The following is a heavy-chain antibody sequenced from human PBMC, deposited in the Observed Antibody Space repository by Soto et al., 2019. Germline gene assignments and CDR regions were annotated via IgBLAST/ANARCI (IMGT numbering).Heavy chain of an antibody. V-gene: IGHV3-23*01. Sequence: GGSLRLSCAASGFTFSSYAMSWVRQAPGKGLEWVSAISGSGGSTYYADSVKGRFTISRDNSKNTLYLQMNSLRAEDTAVYYCAKSCPRYCSGGSCYTDYWGQGTPVTVSS. J-gene: IGHJ4*02. CDR2: ISGSGGST. D-gene: IGHD2-15*01. CDR3: AKSCPRYCSGGSCYTDY. CDR1: GFTFSSYA.